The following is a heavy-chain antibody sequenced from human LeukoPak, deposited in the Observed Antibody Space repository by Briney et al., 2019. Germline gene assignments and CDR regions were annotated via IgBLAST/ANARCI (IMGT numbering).Heavy chain of an antibody. J-gene: IGHJ4*02. Sequence: ASVKVSCKASGYTFTGYYMHWVRQAPGQGLEWMGRINPNSGGTNYAQKFQGRVTMTRHTSISTAYMELSRLRSDDTAVYYCARDSEDIVVVVAAMWGQGTLVTVSS. CDR1: GYTFTGYY. V-gene: IGHV1-2*06. CDR3: ARDSEDIVVVVAAM. CDR2: INPNSGGT. D-gene: IGHD2-15*01.